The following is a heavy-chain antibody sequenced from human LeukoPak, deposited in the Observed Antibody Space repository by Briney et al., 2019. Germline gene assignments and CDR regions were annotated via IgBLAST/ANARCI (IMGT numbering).Heavy chain of an antibody. V-gene: IGHV3-74*01. D-gene: IGHD1-26*01. CDR2: INSDGTII. CDR1: GFTCRSNW. J-gene: IGHJ4*02. CDR3: VRGLGGN. Sequence: GGSLRLSCAASGFTCRSNWMHWVRQVPGKGLVWVSRINSDGTIINYADSVKGRFTISRDNAKNTLWLQMNSLRAEDTAVYYCVRGLGGNWGQGIPVTVSS.